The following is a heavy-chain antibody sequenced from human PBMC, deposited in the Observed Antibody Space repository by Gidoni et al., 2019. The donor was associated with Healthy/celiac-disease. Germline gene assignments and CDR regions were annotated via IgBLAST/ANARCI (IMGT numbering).Heavy chain of an antibody. Sequence: QVQLVQSGAEVKKPGASVKVSCKASGYTFTSYGTSWVRQAPGQGLEWMGWISAYNGNTNYAQKLQGRVTMTTDTSTSTAYMELRSLRSDDTAVYYCARAVYYYGSGSYYDAFDIWGQGTMVTVFS. J-gene: IGHJ3*02. CDR2: ISAYNGNT. CDR3: ARAVYYYGSGSYYDAFDI. D-gene: IGHD3-10*01. CDR1: GYTFTSYG. V-gene: IGHV1-18*01.